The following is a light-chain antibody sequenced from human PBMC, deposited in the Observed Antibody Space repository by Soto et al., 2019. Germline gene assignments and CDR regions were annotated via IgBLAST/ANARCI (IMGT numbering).Light chain of an antibody. CDR2: GAS. V-gene: IGKV3-20*01. CDR3: HQYGSSPPYT. J-gene: IGKJ2*01. Sequence: EIVLTQSPGTLSLSPGEGATLSCRASQSVSSNYLAWYQQKPGQAPRLLIFGASSRASDIPDRFSGSGSGTDFTLTISRLEPEDFAVYYCHQYGSSPPYTFGQGTKLEIK. CDR1: QSVSSNY.